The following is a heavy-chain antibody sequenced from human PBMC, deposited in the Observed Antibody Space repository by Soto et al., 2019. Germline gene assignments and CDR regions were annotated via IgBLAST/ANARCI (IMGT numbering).Heavy chain of an antibody. CDR2: IWYDGSNK. V-gene: IGHV3-33*01. CDR1: GFTFSSYG. CDR3: ARGNPDGGYYYYGMDV. D-gene: IGHD3-10*01. Sequence: SCAASGFTFSSYGMHWVRQAPGKGLEWVAVIWYDGSNKYYADSVKGRFTISRDNSKNTLYLQMNSLRAEDTAVYYCARGNPDGGYYYYGMDVWGQGTTVTVSS. J-gene: IGHJ6*02.